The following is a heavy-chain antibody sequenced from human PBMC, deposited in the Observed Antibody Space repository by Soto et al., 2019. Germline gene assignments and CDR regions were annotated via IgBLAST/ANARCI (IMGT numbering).Heavy chain of an antibody. CDR1: GFTFSSYS. D-gene: IGHD2-2*01. V-gene: IGHV3-23*01. CDR2: ISGSGGST. J-gene: IGHJ4*02. Sequence: PGGSLRLSCAASGFTFSSYSMNWVRQAPGKGLEWVSAISGSGGSTYYADSVKGRFTISRDKSKNTLYLQMNSLRAEDTAIYFCAKRTLGDIVVVPANYFDYWGLGTLVTVSS. CDR3: AKRTLGDIVVVPANYFDY.